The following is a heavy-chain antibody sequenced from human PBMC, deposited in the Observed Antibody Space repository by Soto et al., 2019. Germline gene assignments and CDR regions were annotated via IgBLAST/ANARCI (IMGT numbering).Heavy chain of an antibody. V-gene: IGHV1-69*13. CDR2: IIPIFGTA. CDR1: GGTFSGYA. D-gene: IGHD2-21*01. CDR3: ARSKKGRYYFDY. J-gene: IGHJ4*02. Sequence: STVKVSCKASGGTFSGYAISWVRQAPGQGLEWMGGIIPIFGTANYAQKFQGRVTITADESTSTAYMELSSLRSEDTAVYYCARSKKGRYYFDYWGQRTLVTVSS.